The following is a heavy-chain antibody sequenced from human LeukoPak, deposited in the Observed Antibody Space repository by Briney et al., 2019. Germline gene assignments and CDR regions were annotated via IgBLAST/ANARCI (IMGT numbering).Heavy chain of an antibody. V-gene: IGHV5-51*01. J-gene: IGHJ3*02. CDR2: IYPGDSDT. Sequence: GESLKISCKGSGYSFTSYWIGWVRQMPGKGLEWMGIIYPGDSDTRYSPSFQGQVTISADKSISTAYLQWSSLKAWDTAMYYCARQSRDGYNYLPHAFDIWGQGTMVTVSS. CDR3: ARQSRDGYNYLPHAFDI. CDR1: GYSFTSYW. D-gene: IGHD5-24*01.